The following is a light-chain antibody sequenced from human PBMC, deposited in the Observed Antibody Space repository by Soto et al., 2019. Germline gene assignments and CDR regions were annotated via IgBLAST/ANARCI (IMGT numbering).Light chain of an antibody. V-gene: IGKV1-5*01. Sequence: DIQMTQSPSTLSASVGDRVTITCRASQSISSWFAWYQQKPGKAPKHLIYQASSLERGDPSRVSGSVYGTEFTLTISRLQPDEFATYYCQQYNSYGTFGQGTKVEIK. J-gene: IGKJ1*01. CDR3: QQYNSYGT. CDR1: QSISSW. CDR2: QAS.